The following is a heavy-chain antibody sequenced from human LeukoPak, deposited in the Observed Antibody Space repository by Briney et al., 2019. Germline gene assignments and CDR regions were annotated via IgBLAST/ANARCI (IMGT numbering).Heavy chain of an antibody. V-gene: IGHV3-33*08. Sequence: GGSLRLSCAASGFTFRTYNMNWVRQAPGKGLEWVAVIWYDGSNKDYADSVKGRFTISRDDSKKTLYLQMISLTAEDTAVYYCARGFSYGDFWGQGTLVTVSS. CDR3: ARGFSYGDF. CDR2: IWYDGSNK. D-gene: IGHD5-18*01. CDR1: GFTFRTYN. J-gene: IGHJ4*02.